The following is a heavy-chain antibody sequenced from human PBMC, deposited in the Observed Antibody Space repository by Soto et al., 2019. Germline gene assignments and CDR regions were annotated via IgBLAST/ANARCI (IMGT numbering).Heavy chain of an antibody. CDR1: GGTFSSYA. J-gene: IGHJ4*02. CDR3: AREGPLAAAFDY. D-gene: IGHD6-13*01. CDR2: IIPIFGTA. V-gene: IGHV1-69*12. Sequence: QVQLVQSGAEVKKPGSSVKVSCKASGGTFSSYAISWVRQAPGQGLEWMGGIIPIFGTANYAQKFQGRVXIXAXXSTSTAYMELSSLRSEDTAVYYCAREGPLAAAFDYWGQGTLVTVSS.